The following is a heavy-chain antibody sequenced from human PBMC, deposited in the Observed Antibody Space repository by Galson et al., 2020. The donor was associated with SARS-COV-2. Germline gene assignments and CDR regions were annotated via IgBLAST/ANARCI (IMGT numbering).Heavy chain of an antibody. V-gene: IGHV6-1*01. CDR1: GDSVSSDSAS. CDR3: ARDVAAVADAFDI. D-gene: IGHD6-19*01. CDR2: TYYRSRWNN. J-gene: IGHJ3*02. Sequence: GDSVSSDSASWNWIRQSPSRGLEWLGRTYYRSRWNNDYAVSVEGRITIDPDTSKNQFSLHLNSVTPEDTAVYYCARDVAAVADAFDIWGQGTLVTVSS.